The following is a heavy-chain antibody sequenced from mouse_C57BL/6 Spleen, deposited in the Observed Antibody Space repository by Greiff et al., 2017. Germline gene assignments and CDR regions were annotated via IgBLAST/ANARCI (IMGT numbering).Heavy chain of an antibody. D-gene: IGHD1-1*01. CDR1: GYTFNSYW. CDR2: IHPNSGST. CDR3: ARPLTTVVARDAMVY. V-gene: IGHV1-64*01. Sequence: VQLQQPGAELVKPGASVKLSCKASGYTFNSYWMHWVKQRPGQGLEWIGMIHPNSGSTNYNEKFKSKATLTVDKSSSTSYMQLSILTSEDSAVYYCARPLTTVVARDAMVYWGQGTSVTVSS. J-gene: IGHJ4*01.